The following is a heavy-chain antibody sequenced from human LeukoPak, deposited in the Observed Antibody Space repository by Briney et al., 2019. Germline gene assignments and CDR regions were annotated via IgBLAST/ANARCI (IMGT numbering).Heavy chain of an antibody. Sequence: PSQTLSLTXTVSGGSISSYYWSWIRQPPGKGLEWIGYIYYSGSTNYNPSLKSRVTISVDTSKNQFSLKLSSVTAADTAVYYCAREANNWGSSRAFDIWGQGTMVTVSS. V-gene: IGHV4-59*01. CDR2: IYYSGST. CDR1: GGSISSYY. D-gene: IGHD7-27*01. CDR3: AREANNWGSSRAFDI. J-gene: IGHJ3*02.